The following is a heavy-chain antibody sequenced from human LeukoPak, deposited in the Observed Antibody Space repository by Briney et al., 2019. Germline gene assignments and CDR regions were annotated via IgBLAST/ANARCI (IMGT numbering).Heavy chain of an antibody. Sequence: GGSLRLSCAASGFTVNNTYVSWVRQAPGKGLEWVSVIYSSGSRFYADSVKGRFTISRDTSKNTLYLQMNGLRAEDTAVYFCARGGKYAYGHFDYWGQGTLVTVSS. CDR3: ARGGKYAYGHFDY. CDR2: IYSSGSR. CDR1: GFTVNNTY. V-gene: IGHV3-53*01. D-gene: IGHD3-10*01. J-gene: IGHJ4*02.